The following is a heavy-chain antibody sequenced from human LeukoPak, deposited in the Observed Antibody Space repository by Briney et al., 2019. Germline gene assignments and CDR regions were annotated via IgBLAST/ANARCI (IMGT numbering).Heavy chain of an antibody. CDR1: GGSISSSSYY. CDR3: ARLEASSGSLSYFDY. Sequence: SETLSLTCTVSGGSISSSSYYWGWIRQPPGKGLEWIGYIYHSGSTNYNPSLKGRVTISVDTSKNQFSLKLSSVTAADTAVYYCARLEASSGSLSYFDYWGQGTLVTVSS. J-gene: IGHJ4*02. D-gene: IGHD6-19*01. CDR2: IYHSGST. V-gene: IGHV4-39*07.